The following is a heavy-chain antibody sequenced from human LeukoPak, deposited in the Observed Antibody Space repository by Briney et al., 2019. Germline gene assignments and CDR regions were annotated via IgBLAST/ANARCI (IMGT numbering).Heavy chain of an antibody. D-gene: IGHD2-2*01. CDR3: ARSLDWSSTSCPFSYYYYMDV. V-gene: IGHV1-2*02. CDR1: EYTFTGYY. J-gene: IGHJ6*03. Sequence: GASVKVSCKASEYTFTGYYMHWVRQAPGQGLEWMGWINPNSGGTNYAQKFQGRVTMTRDTSISTAYMELSRLRSDDTAVYYCARSLDWSSTSCPFSYYYYMDVGVKGTTVTVAS. CDR2: INPNSGGT.